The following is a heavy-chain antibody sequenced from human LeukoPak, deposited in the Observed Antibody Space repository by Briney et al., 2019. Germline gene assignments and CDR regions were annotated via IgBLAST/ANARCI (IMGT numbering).Heavy chain of an antibody. CDR2: IYYSGST. V-gene: IGHV4-38-2*01. CDR1: AYSISRGYY. J-gene: IGHJ5*02. CDR3: ARRVPLGGRYCSSTSCYAGVHWFDP. D-gene: IGHD2-2*01. Sequence: SETLSLTCAVSAYSISRGYYWGWIRQPPGKGLEWIGSIYYSGSTYYNPSLKSRVTISVDTSKNQFSLKLSSVTAADTAVYYCARRVPLGGRYCSSTSCYAGVHWFDPWGQGTLVTVSS.